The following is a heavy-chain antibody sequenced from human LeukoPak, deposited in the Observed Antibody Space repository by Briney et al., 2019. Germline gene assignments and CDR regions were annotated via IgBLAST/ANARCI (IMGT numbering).Heavy chain of an antibody. V-gene: IGHV3-66*01. CDR1: EFSVGSDY. Sequence: GGSLRLSCAASEFSVGSDYMTWVRQAPGKGLEWVSLIYSGGSTYYADSVKDRFTISRDNSKNTLYLQMNSLRAEDTAVYYCTFRTHYYDSSGYEYYFDYWGQGTLVTVSS. D-gene: IGHD3-22*01. CDR2: IYSGGST. CDR3: TFRTHYYDSSGYEYYFDY. J-gene: IGHJ4*02.